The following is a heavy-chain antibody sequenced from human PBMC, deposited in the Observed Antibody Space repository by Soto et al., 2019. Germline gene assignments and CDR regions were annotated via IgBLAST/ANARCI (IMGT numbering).Heavy chain of an antibody. CDR1: GFIFHEYA. V-gene: IGHV3-9*01. CDR3: AKGSKRFCIRGSCFSFDS. CDR2: ITMPSGSV. J-gene: IGHJ4*02. D-gene: IGHD2-15*01. Sequence: EVRLVESGGGLVQPGSSLRLSCDFSGFIFHEYAMHWVRQAPGKGLEWVAGITMPSGSVAYADSVKGRFTISRDNAKNSLNLQMDSLRTEDTAFYYCAKGSKRFCIRGSCFSFDSWGQGTLVTVSA.